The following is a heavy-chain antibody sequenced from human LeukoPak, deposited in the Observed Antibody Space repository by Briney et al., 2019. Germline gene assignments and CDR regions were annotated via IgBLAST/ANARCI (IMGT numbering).Heavy chain of an antibody. V-gene: IGHV3-30*18. CDR2: ISYDGSNK. Sequence: GGSLRLSCKASGFIFSNYAMSWVRQAPGKGLEWVAVISYDGSNKYYVDSVKGRFTISRDNSKNTLYLQMNSLRAEDTAVYYCAKDLSRYYYYYYGMDVWGQGTTVTVSS. D-gene: IGHD1-1*01. J-gene: IGHJ6*02. CDR3: AKDLSRYYYYYYGMDV. CDR1: GFIFSNYA.